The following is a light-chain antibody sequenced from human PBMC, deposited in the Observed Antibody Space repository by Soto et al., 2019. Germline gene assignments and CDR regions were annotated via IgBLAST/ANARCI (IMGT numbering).Light chain of an antibody. CDR2: SAS. J-gene: IGKJ3*01. CDR1: QSVSSSY. Sequence: EIVLTQSPGTLSLSPGERATLSCRASQSVSSSYLAWYQQKPGQAPRLLIYSASNKATGIPDRFSGSGSGTDSTLTISRLEPEDFAVYYCQQYGSSPFTFGPGTKVDVK. CDR3: QQYGSSPFT. V-gene: IGKV3-20*01.